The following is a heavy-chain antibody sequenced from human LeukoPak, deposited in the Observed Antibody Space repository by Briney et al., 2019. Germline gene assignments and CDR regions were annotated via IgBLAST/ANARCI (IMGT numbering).Heavy chain of an antibody. CDR1: GGSISSYY. CDR2: THYSGIA. D-gene: IGHD2-15*01. J-gene: IGHJ4*01. V-gene: IGHV4-59*01. CDR3: ARGLGYCSGRTCYSGNY. Sequence: SETLSLTCTVSGGSISSYYWSWIRQPPGKGLEWIGYTHYSGIASYNPSLKSRVTISLDTSNDRFSLELSSVTAADTAVYFCARGLGYCSGRTCYSGNYWGRGTLVTVSS.